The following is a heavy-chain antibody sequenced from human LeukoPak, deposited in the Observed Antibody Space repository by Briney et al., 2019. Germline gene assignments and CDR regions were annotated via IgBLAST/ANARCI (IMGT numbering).Heavy chain of an antibody. CDR3: ASQRGFDY. Sequence: GGSLRLSCAASGFTFSSYTMNWIRQAPGKGLEWVSSISPGGTMYYADSVKGRFTISRDNAKNSLYLQMNSLRHEDTAVYYCASQRGFDYWGQGTLVTVSS. CDR2: ISPGGTM. J-gene: IGHJ4*02. D-gene: IGHD3-10*01. CDR1: GFTFSSYT. V-gene: IGHV3-48*02.